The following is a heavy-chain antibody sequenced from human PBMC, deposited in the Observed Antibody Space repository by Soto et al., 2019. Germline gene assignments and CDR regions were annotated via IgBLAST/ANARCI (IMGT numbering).Heavy chain of an antibody. CDR1: GFTFSDYD. V-gene: IGHV3-11*01. CDR2: VSSSGTTM. J-gene: IGHJ4*02. CDR3: ARMGPRAARQSY. D-gene: IGHD6-6*01. Sequence: QVQLAESGGGLVEPGGYLRISCAASGFTFSDYDMSWIRQSPGKGLEWVSFVSSSGTTMYFADSVKGRFTISRDNAKNSLYLQMNSLRAENTAVYYCARMGPRAARQSYWGQVTLVTVSS.